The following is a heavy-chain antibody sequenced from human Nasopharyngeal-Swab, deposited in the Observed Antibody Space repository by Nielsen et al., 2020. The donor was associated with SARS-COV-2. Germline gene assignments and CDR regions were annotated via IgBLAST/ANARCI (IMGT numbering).Heavy chain of an antibody. CDR1: GFTFSSYW. J-gene: IGHJ4*02. CDR2: INSDGSST. D-gene: IGHD3-3*01. CDR3: ARGVEYYDFWSGYSEY. V-gene: IGHV3-74*01. Sequence: GESLKISCAASGFTFSSYWMHWVRQAPGKGLVWVSRINSDGSSTSYADSVKGRFTISRDNAKNTLYLQMNSLRAEDTAVYYCARGVEYYDFWSGYSEYWGQGTLVTVSS.